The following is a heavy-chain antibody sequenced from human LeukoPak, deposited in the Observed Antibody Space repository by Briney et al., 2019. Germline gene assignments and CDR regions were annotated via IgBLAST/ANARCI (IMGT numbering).Heavy chain of an antibody. CDR3: ARAEGRDGYNFGNWFDP. D-gene: IGHD5-24*01. CDR1: GGSFSGYY. CDR2: INHSGST. V-gene: IGHV4-34*01. J-gene: IGHJ5*02. Sequence: SETLSLTCAVYGGSFSGYYWSWIRQPPGKGLEWIGEINHSGSTNYNPSLKSRVTISVDTCKNQFSLELSSVTAADTAVYYCARAEGRDGYNFGNWFDPWGQGTLVTVSS.